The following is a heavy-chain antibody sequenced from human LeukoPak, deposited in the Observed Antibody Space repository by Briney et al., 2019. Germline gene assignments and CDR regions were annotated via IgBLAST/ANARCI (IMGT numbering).Heavy chain of an antibody. Sequence: SETLSLTCTVSGGSISSSSYYWGWIRQPPGKGLEWIGNIYYSGNTYYRPSLKSRVTISIDTSKNQFSLKLSSVTAADTAVYYCARSGKWSMDVWGKGTTVTVSS. V-gene: IGHV4-39*07. J-gene: IGHJ6*03. CDR3: ARSGKWSMDV. D-gene: IGHD2-15*01. CDR2: IYYSGNT. CDR1: GGSISSSSYY.